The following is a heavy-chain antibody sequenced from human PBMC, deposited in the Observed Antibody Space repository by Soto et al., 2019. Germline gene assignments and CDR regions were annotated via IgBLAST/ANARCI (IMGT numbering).Heavy chain of an antibody. CDR1: GGSISSYY. Sequence: QVQLQESGPGLVKPSETLSLTCTVSGGSISSYYWSWIRQPPGKGLEWIGYIYYSGSTSYNPSRRSRVTISVDTSKNQFSLKLSSVTAADTAVYYCARQAPHSSGWFWFDPWGQGTLVTVSS. J-gene: IGHJ5*02. D-gene: IGHD6-19*01. CDR3: ARQAPHSSGWFWFDP. CDR2: IYYSGST. V-gene: IGHV4-59*08.